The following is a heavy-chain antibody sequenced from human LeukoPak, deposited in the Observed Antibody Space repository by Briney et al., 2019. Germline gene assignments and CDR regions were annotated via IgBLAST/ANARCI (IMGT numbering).Heavy chain of an antibody. Sequence: SETLSLTCTVSGGSXXSYYWSWIRQPXXXXXXXXXYXXXXXXXNYNPSLKSRVTISVDTSKNQFSLKLSSVTAADTAVYYCASSRPDDYYDSSGGGHDAFDIWGQGTMVTVSS. CDR2: XXXXXXX. J-gene: IGHJ3*02. D-gene: IGHD3-22*01. CDR1: GGSXXSYY. CDR3: ASSRPDDYYDSSGGGHDAFDI. V-gene: IGHV4-59*01.